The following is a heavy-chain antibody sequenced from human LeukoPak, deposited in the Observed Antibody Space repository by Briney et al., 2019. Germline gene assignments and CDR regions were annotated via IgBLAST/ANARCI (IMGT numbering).Heavy chain of an antibody. Sequence: ASVKVSCKASGYTFTSYDINWVRQATGQGLEWMGWMNPNSGNTGYAQKFQGRVTMTRNTSISTAYMELSSLRSEDTAVYYCARRGCSGGSCYSDAFDIWGQGTMVTVSS. CDR3: ARRGCSGGSCYSDAFDI. V-gene: IGHV1-8*01. CDR1: GYTFTSYD. D-gene: IGHD2-15*01. J-gene: IGHJ3*02. CDR2: MNPNSGNT.